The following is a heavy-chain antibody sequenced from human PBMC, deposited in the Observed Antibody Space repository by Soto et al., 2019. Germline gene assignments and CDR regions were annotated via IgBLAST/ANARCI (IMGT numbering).Heavy chain of an antibody. D-gene: IGHD4-17*01. V-gene: IGHV3-30*18. CDR1: GFTFSSYG. CDR3: AQAKPRRCYYFYDMDV. CDR2: ISYDGSNK. Sequence: GGSLRLSCAASGFTFSSYGMHWVRQAPGKGLEWVAVISYDGSNKYYADSVQGRFTISRDNSKNTLYLQMNSLRAADTAVYYGAQAKPRRCYYFYDMDVWGQGTTVTDSS. J-gene: IGHJ6*02.